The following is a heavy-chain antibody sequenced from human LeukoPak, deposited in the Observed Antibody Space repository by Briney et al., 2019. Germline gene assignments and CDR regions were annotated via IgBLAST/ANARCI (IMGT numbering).Heavy chain of an antibody. J-gene: IGHJ3*02. CDR2: INPNSGGT. Sequence: ASVKVSCKASGYTFTGCSIHYVRQAPGQGLEWMGWINPNSGGTNYAQKFQGRVTMTRDTSISTAYMELSRLRSDDTAVYYCARDPTPSAAATYAFDIWGQGTMVTVSS. CDR1: GYTFTGCS. V-gene: IGHV1-2*02. CDR3: ARDPTPSAAATYAFDI. D-gene: IGHD2-15*01.